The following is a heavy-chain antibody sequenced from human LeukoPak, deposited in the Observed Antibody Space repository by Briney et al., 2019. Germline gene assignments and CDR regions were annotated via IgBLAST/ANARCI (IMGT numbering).Heavy chain of an antibody. D-gene: IGHD2-21*02. CDR3: VPYVVVTATDLYYFDY. J-gene: IGHJ4*02. Sequence: GGSLRLSCAASGFTFSSYAMSWVRQAPGKGLEWVSAISGSGGSTYYADSVKGRFTISRDNSKNTLYLQMNSLRAEDTAVYYCVPYVVVTATDLYYFDYWGQGTLVTVSS. CDR1: GFTFSSYA. V-gene: IGHV3-23*01. CDR2: ISGSGGST.